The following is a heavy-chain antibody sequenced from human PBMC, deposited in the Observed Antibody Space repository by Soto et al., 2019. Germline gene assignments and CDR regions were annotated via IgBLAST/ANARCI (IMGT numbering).Heavy chain of an antibody. CDR3: AGDGGAKVYY. V-gene: IGHV1-18*01. Sequence: QVQLVQSGAEVKKPGASVKVSCKASGYTFTSHGISWVRQAPGQGLEWMGWVSGYNGNTNYAQKFQGRVTMTTDTSTTTAYMELRSLTSDDTAVYYCAGDGGAKVYYWGQGTLVTVSS. J-gene: IGHJ4*02. CDR2: VSGYNGNT. D-gene: IGHD3-16*01. CDR1: GYTFTSHG.